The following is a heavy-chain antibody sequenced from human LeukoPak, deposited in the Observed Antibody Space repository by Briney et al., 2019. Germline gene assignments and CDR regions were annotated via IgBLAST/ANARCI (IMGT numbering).Heavy chain of an antibody. Sequence: GGSLRLSCAASGFTFSSYEMNWVRQAPVKGLEWVSYISGSSDIKYYAESVKGRFTISRDNAKNSLFLQMNSLRAEDTAVYYCARGISTGYSFDYWGQGTLVTVSS. J-gene: IGHJ4*02. V-gene: IGHV3-48*03. CDR2: ISGSSDIK. D-gene: IGHD3-22*01. CDR1: GFTFSSYE. CDR3: ARGISTGYSFDY.